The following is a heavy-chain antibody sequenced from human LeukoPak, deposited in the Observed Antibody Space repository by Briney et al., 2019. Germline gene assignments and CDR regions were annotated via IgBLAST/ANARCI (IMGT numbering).Heavy chain of an antibody. Sequence: PGGSLRLSCAASGFTFSSYAMSWVRQAPGKGLEWVSAISGSGGSTYYADSVKGRFTISRDNSKNTLYLQMNSLRAEDTAVYYCAKGGLRVGATTRYYFDYWGQGTLVTVSS. D-gene: IGHD1-26*01. CDR1: GFTFSSYA. J-gene: IGHJ4*02. CDR3: AKGGLRVGATTRYYFDY. CDR2: ISGSGGST. V-gene: IGHV3-23*01.